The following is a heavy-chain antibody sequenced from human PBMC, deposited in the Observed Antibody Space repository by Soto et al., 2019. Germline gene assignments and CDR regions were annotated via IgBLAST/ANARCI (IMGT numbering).Heavy chain of an antibody. CDR1: GFTFDDYA. D-gene: IGHD6-19*01. V-gene: IGHV3-9*01. Sequence: SLRLCCAASGFTFDDYAMHWVRQAPGKGLEWVSGISWNSGSIGYADSVKGPFTISRDNAKNSLYLQMNSLRAEDTALYYCAVRPGYSSGWVNDAFDIWGQGTMVTVSS. CDR3: AVRPGYSSGWVNDAFDI. J-gene: IGHJ3*02. CDR2: ISWNSGSI.